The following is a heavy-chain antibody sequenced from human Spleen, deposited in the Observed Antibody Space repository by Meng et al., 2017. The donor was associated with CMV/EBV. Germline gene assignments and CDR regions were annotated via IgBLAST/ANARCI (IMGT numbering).Heavy chain of an antibody. J-gene: IGHJ4*02. CDR1: GYTFTSYD. V-gene: IGHV1-8*01. D-gene: IGHD5-12*01. CDR3: ARTYSGYDRFDY. CDR2: VNPDNGNT. Sequence: QVQLVQSGAEVKSPGASVKVSCKASGYTFTSYDINWVRQATGQGLEWMGWVNPDNGNTGYAQKFQDRVTVTADTSISTAYMELSSLTSEDTAVYYCARTYSGYDRFDYWGQGTLVTVSS.